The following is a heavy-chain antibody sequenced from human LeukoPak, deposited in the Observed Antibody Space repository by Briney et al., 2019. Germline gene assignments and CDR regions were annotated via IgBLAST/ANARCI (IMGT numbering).Heavy chain of an antibody. J-gene: IGHJ4*02. D-gene: IGHD3-22*01. CDR2: IYYSGST. Sequence: SETLSLTCTVSGGSISSSGYYWGWIRQPPGKGLEWAGSIYYSGSTYYNPSLKSQITMSVETSQSQFSLKLNSVTAADTAVYYCARERILYYDSSGHFDYWGQGILVTVSS. CDR1: GGSISSSGYY. V-gene: IGHV4-39*07. CDR3: ARERILYYDSSGHFDY.